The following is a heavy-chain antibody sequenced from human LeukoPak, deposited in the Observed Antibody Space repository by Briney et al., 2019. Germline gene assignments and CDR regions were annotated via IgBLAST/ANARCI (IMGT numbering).Heavy chain of an antibody. V-gene: IGHV4-39*07. J-gene: IGHJ4*02. Sequence: SETLSLTCSVSGASIRSSSYYWGWIRQPPGKGLEWIGNIYYKGSPSYNPSLKSRVTISMDTSKNQFSLKLSSVTAADTAVYYCARSPYSSSSGYFDYWGQGTLVTVSS. CDR3: ARSPYSSSSGYFDY. D-gene: IGHD6-6*01. CDR2: IYYKGSP. CDR1: GASIRSSSYY.